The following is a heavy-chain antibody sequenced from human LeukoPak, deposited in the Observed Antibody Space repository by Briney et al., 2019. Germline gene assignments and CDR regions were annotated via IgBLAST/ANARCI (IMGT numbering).Heavy chain of an antibody. CDR3: ARGPREFDY. J-gene: IGHJ4*02. CDR1: GGSISSSSYY. Sequence: PSETLSLTCTVSGGSISSSSYYWGWIRQPPGKGLEWIGSIYYSGSTYYNPSLKSRVTISVDRSKNQFSLELSSVTAADTAVYYCARGPREFDYWGQGTLVTVSS. CDR2: IYYSGST. V-gene: IGHV4-39*07.